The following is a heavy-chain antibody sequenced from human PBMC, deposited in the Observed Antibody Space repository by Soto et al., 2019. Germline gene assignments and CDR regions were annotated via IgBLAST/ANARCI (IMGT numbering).Heavy chain of an antibody. CDR1: GFTFSSYA. D-gene: IGHD3-22*01. J-gene: IGHJ3*02. CDR3: AREGYDSSGYYYLGWFAFDI. Sequence: QVQLVESGGGVVQPGRSLRLSCAASGFTFSSYAMHWVRQAPGKGLEWVAVISYDGSNKYYADSVKGRFTISRDNSKNTLYLQMNSLRAEDTAVYYCAREGYDSSGYYYLGWFAFDIWGQGTMVTVSS. CDR2: ISYDGSNK. V-gene: IGHV3-30-3*01.